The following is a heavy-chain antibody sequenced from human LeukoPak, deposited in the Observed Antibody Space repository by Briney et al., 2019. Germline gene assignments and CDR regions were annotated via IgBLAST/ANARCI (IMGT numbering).Heavy chain of an antibody. CDR1: GFTFSSYW. V-gene: IGHV3-74*01. CDR2: IESNGLA. D-gene: IGHD3-10*01. Sequence: GGSLRLSCAASGFTFSSYWMHWVRQTPGKGLMWVSRIESNGLALYADSVRDRFTISRDNAKNTVYLPMNSLRADDTAMYYCARAVTYFYGSVTYDWFESWGQGTLVTVSS. J-gene: IGHJ5*01. CDR3: ARAVTYFYGSVTYDWFES.